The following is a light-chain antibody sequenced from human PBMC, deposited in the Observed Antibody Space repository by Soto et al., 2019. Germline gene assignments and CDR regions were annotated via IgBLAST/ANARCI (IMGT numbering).Light chain of an antibody. CDR3: ASWDDSLSSPV. CDR1: SSNIGSNY. Sequence: QSVLTQPPSASGTPGQRVTISCSGSSSNIGSNYVYWYQQLPGTAPKLLIYRNTQRPSGVPDRFSGSKSGTTASLAISGLRSEDEADDYCASWDDSLSSPVFGGGTKLTVL. J-gene: IGLJ2*01. V-gene: IGLV1-47*01. CDR2: RNT.